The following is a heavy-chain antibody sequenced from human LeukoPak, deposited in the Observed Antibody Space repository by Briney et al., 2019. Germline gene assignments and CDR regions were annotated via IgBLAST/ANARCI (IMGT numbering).Heavy chain of an antibody. CDR1: GFTFSAHS. J-gene: IGHJ4*02. CDR2: ISSSSSTI. CDR3: ARGYSSSWYVFDYFDY. V-gene: IGHV3-48*01. D-gene: IGHD6-13*01. Sequence: PGGSLRLSCVASGFTFSAHSMTWVRQAPGKGLEWVSYISSSSSTIYYADSVKGRFTISRDNAKNSLYLQMNSLRAEDTAVYYCARGYSSSWYVFDYFDYWGQGTLVTVSS.